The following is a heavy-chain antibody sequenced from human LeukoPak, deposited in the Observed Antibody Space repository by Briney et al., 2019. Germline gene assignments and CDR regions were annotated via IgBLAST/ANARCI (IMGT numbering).Heavy chain of an antibody. V-gene: IGHV3-30*02. CDR3: AKDQGCSSTSCYHYYYYYYMDV. D-gene: IGHD2-2*01. J-gene: IGHJ6*03. CDR2: IRYDVSNK. Sequence: GGSLRLSCAASGFTFSSYGMHWGRQAPGKGLEWVAFIRYDVSNKYYADSVKGRFTISRDNSKNTLYLQMNSLRAEDTAVYYCAKDQGCSSTSCYHYYYYYYMDVWGKGTTVTVSS. CDR1: GFTFSSYG.